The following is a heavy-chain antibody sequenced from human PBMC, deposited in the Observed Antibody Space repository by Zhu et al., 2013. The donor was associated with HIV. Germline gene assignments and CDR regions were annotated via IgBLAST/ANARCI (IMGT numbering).Heavy chain of an antibody. CDR1: GGSISSGGYS. D-gene: IGHD5-18*01. Sequence: QVQLQESGSGLVKPSQTLSLTCAVSGGSISSGGYSWSWIRQPPGKGLEWIGYIYHSGSTYYNPSLKSRVTISVDRSKNQFSLKLSSVTAADTAVYYCARGYAGYGMDVWGQGTTGHRLL. CDR3: ARGYAGYGMDV. V-gene: IGHV4-30-2*01. CDR2: IYHSGST. J-gene: IGHJ6*02.